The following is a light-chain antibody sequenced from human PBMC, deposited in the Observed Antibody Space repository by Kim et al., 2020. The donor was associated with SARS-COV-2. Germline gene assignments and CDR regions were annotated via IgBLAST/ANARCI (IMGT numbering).Light chain of an antibody. CDR3: QQYNNWPIT. J-gene: IGKJ5*01. CDR1: QSVRSN. CDR2: GAS. V-gene: IGKV3-15*01. Sequence: EIVMTQSPATLSVSPGERATLSCRASQSVRSNLGWYQQKPGQAPRLLMYGASTRATGIPARFSGSGSGTEFTLTISSLQSEDFAVYYCQQYNNWPITFGQGTRLEIK.